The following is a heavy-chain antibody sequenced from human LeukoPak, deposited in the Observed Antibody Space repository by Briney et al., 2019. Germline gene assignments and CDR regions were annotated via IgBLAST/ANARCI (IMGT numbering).Heavy chain of an antibody. J-gene: IGHJ4*02. D-gene: IGHD2/OR15-2a*01. CDR1: GFTFSSYW. Sequence: GGSLRLSCAASGFTFSSYWMSWVRQAPGKGLEWVANIKQDGSEKYYVDSVKGRFTISRDYAKNSLYLQMNSLRTEDTAMYYCARGPTRANSSDYWGQGTLVTVSS. CDR2: IKQDGSEK. V-gene: IGHV3-7*01. CDR3: ARGPTRANSSDY.